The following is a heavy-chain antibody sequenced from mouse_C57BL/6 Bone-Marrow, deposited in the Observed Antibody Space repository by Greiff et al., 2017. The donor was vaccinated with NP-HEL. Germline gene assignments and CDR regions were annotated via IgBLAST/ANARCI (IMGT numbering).Heavy chain of an antibody. D-gene: IGHD2-4*01. CDR1: GFTFSSYT. CDR3: ARPYDYDGYWYFDV. V-gene: IGHV5-9*01. CDR2: ISGGGGNT. Sequence: EVQVVESGGGLVKPGGSLKLSCAASGFTFSSYTMSWVRQTPEKRLEWVATISGGGGNTYYPDSVKGRFTISRDNAKNTLYLQMSSLRSEDTALYYCARPYDYDGYWYFDVWGTGTTVTVAS. J-gene: IGHJ1*03.